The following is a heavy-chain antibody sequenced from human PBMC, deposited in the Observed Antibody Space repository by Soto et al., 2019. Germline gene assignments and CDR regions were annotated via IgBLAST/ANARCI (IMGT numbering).Heavy chain of an antibody. CDR3: ARDGYNPRGFDY. Sequence: PSETLSLTCTVSGGSISSSSYYWGWIRQPPGKGLEWIGSVYFSGRTYYNPSLKSRVTISVDTSKNQFSLQLSSVTAADTAVYYCARDGYNPRGFDYWGQGTLVTVSS. V-gene: IGHV4-39*02. CDR2: VYFSGRT. J-gene: IGHJ4*02. D-gene: IGHD5-12*01. CDR1: GGSISSSSYY.